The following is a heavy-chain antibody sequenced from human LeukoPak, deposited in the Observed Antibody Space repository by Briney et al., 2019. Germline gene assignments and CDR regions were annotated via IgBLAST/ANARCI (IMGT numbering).Heavy chain of an antibody. Sequence: QAGGSLRLSCAASGFTFSSNWMHWVRQAPGKGLEWVSRISSDGIGKNFADSVKGRFTISRDNAKNTLYLQMNSLKSEDTALYYCARADGSTAIWGQGTLVTVSS. CDR2: ISSDGIGK. D-gene: IGHD3-10*01. CDR3: ARADGSTAI. V-gene: IGHV3-74*01. J-gene: IGHJ4*02. CDR1: GFTFSSNW.